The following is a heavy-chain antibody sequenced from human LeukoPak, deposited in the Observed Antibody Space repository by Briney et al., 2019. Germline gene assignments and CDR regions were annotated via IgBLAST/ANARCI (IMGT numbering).Heavy chain of an antibody. Sequence: GGSLRLSCAASGFTFSDHYMDWVRQAPGKGLEWVGRSKNEANSYITQYAAFVQGRFTISRDDSKNSLYLQINSLKTEDTAVYYCARDDGGQGDYWGQGTLVTVSS. J-gene: IGHJ4*02. CDR1: GFTFSDHY. CDR3: ARDDGGQGDY. V-gene: IGHV3-72*01. CDR2: SKNEANSYIT. D-gene: IGHD2-15*01.